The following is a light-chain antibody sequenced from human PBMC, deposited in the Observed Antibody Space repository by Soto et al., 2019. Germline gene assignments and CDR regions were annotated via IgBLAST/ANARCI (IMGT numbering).Light chain of an antibody. CDR3: QQYNNWPVT. J-gene: IGKJ4*01. CDR1: QSVASRN. Sequence: EIVLTQSPGTLSLSPGERATLSCRASQSVASRNLAWYQQKVGQTPRLLIHGASTRATGIAARFSGSGSGTEFTLTISGLQSEDFATYYCQQYNNWPVTFGGGTKVDIK. V-gene: IGKV3D-15*01. CDR2: GAS.